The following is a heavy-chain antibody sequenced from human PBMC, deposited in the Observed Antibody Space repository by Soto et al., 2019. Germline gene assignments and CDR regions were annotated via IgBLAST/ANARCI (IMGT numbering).Heavy chain of an antibody. CDR1: GGTFSSYA. V-gene: IGHV1-69*01. CDR3: ARDRRGYVPRDYYYGMDV. D-gene: IGHD5-12*01. Sequence: QVQLVQSGAEVKKPGSSVKVSCKASGGTFSSYAISWVRQAPGQGLEWMGGIIPIFGTANYAQKFQGRVTITADESTSTAYMELSSLRSEDTAVYYCARDRRGYVPRDYYYGMDVWGQGTTVTVSS. J-gene: IGHJ6*02. CDR2: IIPIFGTA.